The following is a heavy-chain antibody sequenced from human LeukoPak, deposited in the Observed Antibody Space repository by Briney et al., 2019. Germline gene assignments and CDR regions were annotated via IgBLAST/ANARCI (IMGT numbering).Heavy chain of an antibody. J-gene: IGHJ6*03. D-gene: IGHD4-11*01. CDR1: GGSISSYY. CDR3: SRQIYDYSNHERPENYYSEDV. Sequence: SETLSLTCTVSGGSISSYYWCWSQHPPPTGLGWIWYIYTSGSTNNNTSLTSRVTISVYTSKNQFSLMLRSVTAAATAVYCCSRQIYDYSNHERPENYYSEDVWGKGTTVTVSS. CDR2: IYTSGST. V-gene: IGHV4-4*09.